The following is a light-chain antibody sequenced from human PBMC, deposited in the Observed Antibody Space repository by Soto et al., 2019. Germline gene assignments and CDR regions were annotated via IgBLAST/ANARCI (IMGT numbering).Light chain of an antibody. CDR1: SSDVGGYNY. CDR2: DVS. V-gene: IGLV2-14*01. Sequence: QSVLTQPASVSGSPGQSITISCTGTSSDVGGYNYVSWFQQHPGKAPKLMISDVSNRPSGVSNRFSGSKSGNTASLTISGLQAEDEADYYCLSYTTSSTAYGFGTGTKVTVL. J-gene: IGLJ1*01. CDR3: LSYTTSSTAYG.